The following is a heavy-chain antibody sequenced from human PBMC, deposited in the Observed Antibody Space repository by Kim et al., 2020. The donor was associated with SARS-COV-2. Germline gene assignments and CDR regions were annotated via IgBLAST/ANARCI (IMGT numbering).Heavy chain of an antibody. V-gene: IGHV3-9*01. Sequence: DPVKRRFTIARDNPKNALYLQMNSLRAEDTALYYCAKDFYYYDSSGTGDYWGQGTLVTVSS. D-gene: IGHD3-22*01. CDR3: AKDFYYYDSSGTGDY. J-gene: IGHJ4*02.